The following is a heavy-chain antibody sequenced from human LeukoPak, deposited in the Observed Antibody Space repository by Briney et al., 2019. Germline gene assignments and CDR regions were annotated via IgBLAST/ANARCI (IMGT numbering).Heavy chain of an antibody. CDR2: TNQEGSEK. CDR3: ARDPKWLDY. V-gene: IGHV3-7*01. J-gene: IGHJ4*02. CDR1: GFSVSNYW. D-gene: IGHD5-12*01. Sequence: PGGSLRLSCAASGFSVSNYWMSWVRQAPGKGLEWVANTNQEGSEKYYVDSVKGRFTISKDNAKNPVYLQMNSLRDEDTAVYYCARDPKWLDYWGQGTLVTVSS.